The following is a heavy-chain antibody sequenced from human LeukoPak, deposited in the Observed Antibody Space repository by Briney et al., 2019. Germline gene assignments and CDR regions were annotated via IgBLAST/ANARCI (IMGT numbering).Heavy chain of an antibody. V-gene: IGHV4-59*02. CDR1: GDSASSYY. CDR3: AGENSRILYTY. J-gene: IGHJ4*02. D-gene: IGHD2-8*01. Sequence: SETLSLTCTVSGDSASSYYWSWIRQPPGKGLEWIGYIYYSGSTNYNPSLRGRVTISVDTSKNQFSLKLSSVTAADTAVYYCAGENSRILYTYWGQGTLVTVSS. CDR2: IYYSGST.